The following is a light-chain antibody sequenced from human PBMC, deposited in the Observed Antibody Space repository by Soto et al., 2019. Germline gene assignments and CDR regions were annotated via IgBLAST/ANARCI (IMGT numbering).Light chain of an antibody. CDR2: DVS. CDR3: SSFTSRNTDV. J-gene: IGLJ1*01. CDR1: SSDVGGYTF. V-gene: IGLV2-14*01. Sequence: QSVLTQPASVSASPGQSIAISCTGTSSDVGGYTFVSWYQQHPVKAPKLMIYDVSNRPSGISNRFSGSKSGNTASLTISGLQAEDEADYYCSSFTSRNTDVFGTGTKVTVL.